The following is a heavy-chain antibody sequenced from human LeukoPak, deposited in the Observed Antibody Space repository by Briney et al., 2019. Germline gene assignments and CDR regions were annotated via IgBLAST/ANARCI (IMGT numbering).Heavy chain of an antibody. CDR2: ISSSGSTI. V-gene: IGHV3-11*01. CDR3: ARTPADDYVWGSYRHYYYYGMDV. CDR1: GFTFSDYY. J-gene: IGHJ6*02. Sequence: GGSLRLSCAASGFTFSDYYMSWIRQAPGRGLEWVSYISSSGSTIYYADSVKGRFTISRDNAKNSLYLQMNSLRAEDTAVYYCARTPADDYVWGSYRHYYYYGMDVWGQGTTVTVSS. D-gene: IGHD3-16*02.